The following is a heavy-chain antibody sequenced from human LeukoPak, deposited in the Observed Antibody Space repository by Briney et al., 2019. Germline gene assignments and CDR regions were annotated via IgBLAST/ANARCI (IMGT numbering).Heavy chain of an antibody. D-gene: IGHD6-19*01. CDR3: ARRGAVAGTRNYFDY. CDR1: GGSISSYY. V-gene: IGHV4-59*08. Sequence: SETLSLTCTVSGGSISSYYWSWIRQPPGKGLEWIGYIYYSGSTNYNPSLKSRVAISVDTSKNQFSLKLSSVTAADTAVYYCARRGAVAGTRNYFDYWGQGTLVTVSS. J-gene: IGHJ4*02. CDR2: IYYSGST.